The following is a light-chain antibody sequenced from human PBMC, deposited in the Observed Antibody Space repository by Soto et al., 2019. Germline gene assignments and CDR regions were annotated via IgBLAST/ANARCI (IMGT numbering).Light chain of an antibody. CDR1: QTVSNNY. V-gene: IGKV3-20*01. Sequence: EIVLTQSPGTLSLSPGERATLSCRASQTVSNNYLAWYQQQPGRAPRLLIYGASSRATGIPDRFSGSVSGTDFTLTITRLEAEDFAVYYCQPYGSSPGTFGRGTKLEIK. J-gene: IGKJ2*01. CDR2: GAS. CDR3: QPYGSSPGT.